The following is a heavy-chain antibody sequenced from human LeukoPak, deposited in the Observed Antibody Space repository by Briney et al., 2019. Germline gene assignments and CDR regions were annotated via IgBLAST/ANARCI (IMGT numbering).Heavy chain of an antibody. V-gene: IGHV1-18*04. D-gene: IGHD6-19*01. CDR2: ISAYNGNT. CDR1: GYTFTGYY. CDR3: ARSLAVAGTGFLFY. Sequence: ASVKVSCKASGYTFTGYYVHWVRQAPGQGLEWMGWISAYNGNTNYAQKLQGRVTMTTDTSTSTAYMELRSLRSDDTAVYYCARSLAVAGTGFLFYWGQGTLVTVSS. J-gene: IGHJ4*02.